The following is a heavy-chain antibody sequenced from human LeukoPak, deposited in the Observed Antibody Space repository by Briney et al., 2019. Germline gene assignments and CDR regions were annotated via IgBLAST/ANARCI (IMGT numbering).Heavy chain of an antibody. V-gene: IGHV4-39*07. CDR1: GGSISSSSYY. CDR3: ASQKLDWYFDL. D-gene: IGHD1-1*01. Sequence: SETLSLTCTVFGGSISSSSYYWGWIRQPPGKGLEWIGSIYTSGSTNYNPSLKSRVTMSVDTSKNQFSPKLSSVTAADTAVYYCASQKLDWYFDLWGRGTLVTVSS. CDR2: IYTSGST. J-gene: IGHJ2*01.